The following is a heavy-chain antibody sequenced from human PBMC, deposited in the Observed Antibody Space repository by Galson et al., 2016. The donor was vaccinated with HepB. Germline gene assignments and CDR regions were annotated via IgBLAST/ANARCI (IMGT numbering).Heavy chain of an antibody. Sequence: LILSSAASGFTFSSNGMHWVRQAPGNGLERVAVIWYHGNNKYYADSVKGRFTIVRDNSKNTVYLQMNSLRAEDTAESDCARDGSSGWYYFDSWGQGTLVPVSS. CDR2: IWYHGNNK. CDR1: GFTFSSNG. D-gene: IGHD6-19*01. CDR3: ARDGSSGWYYFDS. J-gene: IGHJ4*02. V-gene: IGHV3-33*01.